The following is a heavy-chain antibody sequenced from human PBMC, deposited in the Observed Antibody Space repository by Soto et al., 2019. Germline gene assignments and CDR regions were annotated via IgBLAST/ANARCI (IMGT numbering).Heavy chain of an antibody. Sequence: SETLSLTCAVSGGSISSGGYSWSWIRQPPGKGLEWIGYIYHSGSTYYNPSLKSRVTISVDRSKNQFSLKLSSVTAADTAVYYCARTDGYYFDYWGQGTLVTVSS. CDR1: GGSISSGGYS. V-gene: IGHV4-30-2*01. J-gene: IGHJ4*02. CDR2: IYHSGST. CDR3: ARTDGYYFDY.